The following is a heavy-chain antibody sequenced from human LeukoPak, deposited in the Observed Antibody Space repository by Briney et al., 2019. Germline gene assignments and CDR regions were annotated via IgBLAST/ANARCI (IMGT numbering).Heavy chain of an antibody. CDR3: EASHDAFDI. Sequence: GGSLRLSCAASGLGFSSAMNWVRQAPGKGLEWVSAISGSGDRTYYGDSVKGRFTISRDNSKNTLYLQMNSLRAEDTAVYYCEASHDAFDIWGQGTMVTVSS. V-gene: IGHV3-23*01. CDR2: ISGSGDRT. CDR1: GLGFSSA. J-gene: IGHJ3*02.